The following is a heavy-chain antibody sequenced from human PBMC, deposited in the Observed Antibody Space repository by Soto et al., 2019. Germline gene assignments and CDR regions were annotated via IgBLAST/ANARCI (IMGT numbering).Heavy chain of an antibody. CDR3: FEGPMGFYYYYGMDV. CDR2: ISGSGGST. CDR1: GFTFSSYA. Sequence: GGSLRLSCAASGFTFSSYAMSWVRQAPGKGLEWVSAISGSGGSTYYADSVKGRFTISRDNSKNTLYLQMNSLRAEDTAVYYCFEGPMGFYYYYGMDVWGQGTTVTVSS. J-gene: IGHJ6*02. V-gene: IGHV3-23*01.